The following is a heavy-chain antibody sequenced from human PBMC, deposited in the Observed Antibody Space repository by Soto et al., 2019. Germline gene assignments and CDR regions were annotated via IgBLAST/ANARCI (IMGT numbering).Heavy chain of an antibody. CDR2: ISSSGSTI. CDR1: GFTFSDYY. CDR3: ARFFTLWLPYYYYYYMDV. V-gene: IGHV3-11*01. D-gene: IGHD5-18*01. J-gene: IGHJ6*03. Sequence: PGGSLRLSCAASGFTFSDYYMSWIRQAPGKGLEWVSYISSSGSTIYYADSVKGRFTISRDNAKNSLYLQMNSLRAEDTAVFYFARFFTLWLPYYYYYYMDVWGKGTTVTVSS.